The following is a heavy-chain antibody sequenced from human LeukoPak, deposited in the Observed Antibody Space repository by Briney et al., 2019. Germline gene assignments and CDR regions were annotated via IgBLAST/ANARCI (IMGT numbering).Heavy chain of an antibody. D-gene: IGHD3-22*01. V-gene: IGHV3-23*01. J-gene: IGHJ4*02. CDR3: ARDERLK. CDR1: GFTFSNYG. CDR2: ITGSGGST. Sequence: GESLKISCAASGFTFSNYGLSWVRQAPGKGLEWVSGITGSGGSTYYADSVKGRFTISRDNSKNTLYLQMNSLRAEDTAIYYCARDERLKWDQGTLVTVSS.